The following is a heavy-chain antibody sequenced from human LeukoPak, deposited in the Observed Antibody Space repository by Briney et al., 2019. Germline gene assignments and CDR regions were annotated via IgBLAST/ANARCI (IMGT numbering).Heavy chain of an antibody. Sequence: TSETLSLTCSVSGGSISNYYWSWIRQPAGKGLEWIGRIYASGSTNHNPSLKSRVTMPVDTSKNQFSLKLSSVTAADTAMYYCARGRPYSASYYDSDYWGQGTLVTVSS. J-gene: IGHJ4*02. CDR3: ARGRPYSASYYDSDY. V-gene: IGHV4-4*07. CDR1: GGSISNYY. CDR2: IYASGST. D-gene: IGHD1-26*01.